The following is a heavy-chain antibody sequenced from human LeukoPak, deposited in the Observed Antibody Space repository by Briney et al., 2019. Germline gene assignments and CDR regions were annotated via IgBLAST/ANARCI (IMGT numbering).Heavy chain of an antibody. CDR2: INHSGST. Sequence: KPSQTLSLTCTVSGGSISSGDYYWSWIRQPPGKGLEWIGEINHSGSTNYNPSLKSRVTISVDTSKNQFSLKLSSVTAADTAVYYCATGGIAAARLFDYWGQGTLVTVSS. D-gene: IGHD6-13*01. CDR1: GGSISSGDYY. V-gene: IGHV4-30-4*01. CDR3: ATGGIAAARLFDY. J-gene: IGHJ4*02.